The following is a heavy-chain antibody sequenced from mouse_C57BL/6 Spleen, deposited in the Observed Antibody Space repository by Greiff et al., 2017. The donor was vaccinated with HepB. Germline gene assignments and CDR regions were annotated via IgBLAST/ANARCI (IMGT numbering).Heavy chain of an antibody. Sequence: DVMLVESGGDLVKPGGSLKLSCAASGFTFSSYGMSWVRQTPDKRLEWVATISSGGSYTYYPDSVKGRFTISRDNAKNTLYLQMSSLKSEDTAMYYCARRGGNYDYDRVLFYFDYWGQGTTLTVSS. D-gene: IGHD2-4*01. V-gene: IGHV5-6*02. CDR3: ARRGGNYDYDRVLFYFDY. CDR2: ISSGGSYT. CDR1: GFTFSSYG. J-gene: IGHJ2*01.